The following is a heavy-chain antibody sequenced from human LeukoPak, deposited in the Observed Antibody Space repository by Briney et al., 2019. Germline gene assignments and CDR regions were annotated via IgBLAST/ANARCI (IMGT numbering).Heavy chain of an antibody. D-gene: IGHD2-2*01. Sequence: GGSLRLSCAAAPFTFISYSMNWVRQAPGKGLEWVSSISSSSSYIYYADSVKGRFTISRDNAKNSLYLQMNSLRAEDTAVPSRARRAISIGIVAVSALWPLVPYWGQGTLVTVSS. V-gene: IGHV3-21*01. CDR3: ARRAISIGIVAVSALWPLVPY. CDR2: ISSSSSYI. CDR1: PFTFISYS. J-gene: IGHJ4*02.